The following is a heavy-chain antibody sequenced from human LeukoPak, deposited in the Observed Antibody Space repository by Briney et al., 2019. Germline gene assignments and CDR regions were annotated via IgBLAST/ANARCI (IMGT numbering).Heavy chain of an antibody. CDR3: ARDSLYDDNGYYHYFDY. D-gene: IGHD3-22*01. V-gene: IGHV3-33*01. CDR1: GFSFSTFG. CDR2: IWYDASGQ. Sequence: RGSLRLSCAASGFSFSTFGMHWVRQAPGKGLEWVAMIWYDASGQHYADSVKGRFTISRDTSKNTLYLQMNSLRAEDTAVYFCARDSLYDDNGYYHYFDYWGQGTLVTVSS. J-gene: IGHJ4*02.